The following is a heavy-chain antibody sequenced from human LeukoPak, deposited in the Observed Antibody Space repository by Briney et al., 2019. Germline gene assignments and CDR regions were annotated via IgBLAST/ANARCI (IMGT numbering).Heavy chain of an antibody. D-gene: IGHD3-3*01. J-gene: IGHJ4*02. CDR1: GYTFTSYG. Sequence: GASVKVSCKASGYTFTSYGISWVRQAPGQGLEWMGWISAYNGNTNYAQKLQGRVTMTTDTSTSTAYMELRSLRSDDTAVYYCAREERITIFGVVNHPFDYWGQGTLVTVSS. V-gene: IGHV1-18*01. CDR2: ISAYNGNT. CDR3: AREERITIFGVVNHPFDY.